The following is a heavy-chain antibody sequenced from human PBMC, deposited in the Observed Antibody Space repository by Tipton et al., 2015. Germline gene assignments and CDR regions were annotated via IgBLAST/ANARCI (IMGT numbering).Heavy chain of an antibody. CDR1: GGSVNSANYY. D-gene: IGHD5-24*01. Sequence: TLSLTCTVSGGSVNSANYYWSWIRQPPGKGLEWIGYIRYSGSTNYNPSLKSRVTISVDTSKTQFSLTLNSVAAADTAVYYCARDLEHGMDVWGHGTTVTVSS. CDR3: ARDLEHGMDV. V-gene: IGHV4-61*01. CDR2: IRYSGST. J-gene: IGHJ6*02.